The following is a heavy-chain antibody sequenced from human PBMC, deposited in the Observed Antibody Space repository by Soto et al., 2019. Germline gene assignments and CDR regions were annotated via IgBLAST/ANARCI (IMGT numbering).Heavy chain of an antibody. V-gene: IGHV4-34*01. CDR2: INHSGST. CDR1: GGSFSGYY. J-gene: IGHJ3*02. Sequence: SETLSLTCAVYGGSFSGYYWSWIRQPPRKGLEWIGEINHSGSTNYNPSLKRRVTISVDTSKNQFSLKLSSVTAGDTGVYYCARGTVDYAFEIWGQGTMVTV. D-gene: IGHD2-21*01. CDR3: ARGTVDYAFEI.